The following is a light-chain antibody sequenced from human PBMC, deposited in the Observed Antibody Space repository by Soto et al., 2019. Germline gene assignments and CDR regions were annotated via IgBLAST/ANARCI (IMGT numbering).Light chain of an antibody. V-gene: IGKV3D-15*01. CDR3: QQYNNWPPWT. J-gene: IGKJ1*01. CDR2: GAS. CDR1: QSVSSS. Sequence: EIVMTQSPATLSVSPGERATLSCRASQSVSSSLAGYQQKPGQAPRLLLYGASSRATGIPARFSGSGSGTEFTLTISSLQSEDFAVYYCQQYNNWPPWTFGQGTKVEIK.